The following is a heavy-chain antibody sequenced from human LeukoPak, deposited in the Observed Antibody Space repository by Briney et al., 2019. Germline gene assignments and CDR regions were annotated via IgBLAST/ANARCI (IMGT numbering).Heavy chain of an antibody. J-gene: IGHJ6*02. CDR2: IIPIFGTA. Sequence: SVKVSYKASGGTFSSYAISWVRQAPGQGLEWMGGIIPIFGTANYAQKFQGRVTITADESTSTAYMELSSLRSEDTAVYYCARERGLSTPLTGYFYYYYGMDVWGQGTTVTVSS. CDR3: ARERGLSTPLTGYFYYYYGMDV. CDR1: GGTFSSYA. V-gene: IGHV1-69*13. D-gene: IGHD3-9*01.